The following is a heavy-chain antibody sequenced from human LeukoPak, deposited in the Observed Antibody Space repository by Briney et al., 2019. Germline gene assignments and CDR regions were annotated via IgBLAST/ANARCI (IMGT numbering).Heavy chain of an antibody. CDR3: ARSGFWSGYYSLDY. CDR1: GGSFSGYY. Sequence: PSETLSLTCAVYGGSFSGYYWSWIRQPPGKGLEWIGEINHSGSTNYNPSLKSRVTISVDTSKNQFSLKLSSVTAADTAVYYCARSGFWSGYYSLDYWGQGTLVTVSS. V-gene: IGHV4-34*01. CDR2: INHSGST. D-gene: IGHD3-3*01. J-gene: IGHJ4*02.